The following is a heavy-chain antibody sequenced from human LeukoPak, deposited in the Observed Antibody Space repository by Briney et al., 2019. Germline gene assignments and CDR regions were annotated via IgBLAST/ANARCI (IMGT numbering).Heavy chain of an antibody. D-gene: IGHD3-22*01. CDR2: ISSSSSTI. CDR1: GFTFSSYS. V-gene: IGHV3-48*01. J-gene: IGHJ4*02. Sequence: GGSLRLSCAASGFTFSSYSMNWVRQAPGKGLEWVSYISSSSSTIYYADSVKGRFTISRDNAKNSLYLQMNSLRAEDTAVYYCARRRYDSSGSDFDCWGQGTLVTVSS. CDR3: ARRRYDSSGSDFDC.